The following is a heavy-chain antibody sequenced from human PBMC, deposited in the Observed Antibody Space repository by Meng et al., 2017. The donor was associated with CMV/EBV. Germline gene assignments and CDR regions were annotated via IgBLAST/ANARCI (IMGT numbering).Heavy chain of an antibody. Sequence: FNFSSYAMHWVRQAPGKGLEWVAVISYDGSNKYYADSVKGRFTISRDNSKNTLYLQMNSLRAEDTAVYYCAREYYDFWSGYHNWFDPWGQGTLVTVSS. CDR1: FNFSSYA. D-gene: IGHD3-3*01. CDR2: ISYDGSNK. CDR3: AREYYDFWSGYHNWFDP. V-gene: IGHV3-30-3*01. J-gene: IGHJ5*02.